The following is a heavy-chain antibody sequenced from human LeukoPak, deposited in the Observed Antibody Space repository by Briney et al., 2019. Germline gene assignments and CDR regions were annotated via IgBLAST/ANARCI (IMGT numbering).Heavy chain of an antibody. D-gene: IGHD4-17*01. V-gene: IGHV3-33*08. CDR3: ARDTTGLDY. CDR2: IWYDGSNK. CDR1: GFTFDYYW. Sequence: GGSLRLSCAASGFTFDYYWMHWVRQAPGKGLEWVAVIWYDGSNKYYADSVKGRFTISRDNSKNTLYLQMNSLRAEDTAVYYCARDTTGLDYWGQGTLVTVSS. J-gene: IGHJ4*02.